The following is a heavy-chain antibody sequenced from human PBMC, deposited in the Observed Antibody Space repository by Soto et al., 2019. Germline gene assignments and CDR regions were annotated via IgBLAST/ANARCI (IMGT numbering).Heavy chain of an antibody. CDR3: ARVYGDYVYFDY. D-gene: IGHD4-17*01. V-gene: IGHV4-4*02. Sequence: SETLSLTCAVSSGSISSSNWWSWVRQPPGKGLGWIGEIYHSGSTNYNPSLKSRVTIAVDKSKNQFCLKLSSVTAADTAVYYCARVYGDYVYFDYWGQGTLVTVSS. J-gene: IGHJ4*02. CDR2: IYHSGST. CDR1: SGSISSSNW.